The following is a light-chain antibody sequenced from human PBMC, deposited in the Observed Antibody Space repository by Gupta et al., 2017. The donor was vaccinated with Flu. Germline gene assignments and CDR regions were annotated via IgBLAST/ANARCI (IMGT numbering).Light chain of an antibody. CDR2: DDD. J-gene: IGLJ3*02. V-gene: IGLV3-21*02. CDR3: QVWDTASDHWL. CDR1: NIGSET. Sequence: SFILTPPPSVSVAPGQTASIARGGNNIGSETVHWYQQKPGQAPVLVLYDDDFRPSGIPERFSGSNSGNTATPTIRRVEAGDEADYYCQVWDTASDHWLFGAGTTLTVV.